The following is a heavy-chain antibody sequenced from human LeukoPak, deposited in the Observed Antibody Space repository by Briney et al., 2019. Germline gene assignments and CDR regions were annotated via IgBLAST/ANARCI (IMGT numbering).Heavy chain of an antibody. V-gene: IGHV3-NL1*01. Sequence: GGSLRLSCAASGFTFSSYGMHWVRQAPGKGLEWVSVIYSGGSTYYADSVKGRFTISRDNSKNTLCLQMNSLRAEDTAVYYCARVARDTAMLTGGYYFDYWGQGTLVTVSS. J-gene: IGHJ4*02. CDR3: ARVARDTAMLTGGYYFDY. CDR2: IYSGGST. D-gene: IGHD5-18*01. CDR1: GFTFSSYG.